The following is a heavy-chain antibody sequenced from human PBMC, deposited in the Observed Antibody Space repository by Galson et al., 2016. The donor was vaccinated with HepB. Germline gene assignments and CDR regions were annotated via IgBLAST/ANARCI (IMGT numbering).Heavy chain of an antibody. J-gene: IGHJ4*02. CDR3: ARYYGVSGADC. CDR2: ISDDGRGT. Sequence: SLRLSCAASGFTFGTHWMHWVRQAPGKGLVWVSRISDDGRGTNYADSVKGRFTISRDNAKNTLYLPMNSLRVDDTAVYYCARYYGVSGADCWGQGTLVTVSS. CDR1: GFTFGTHW. V-gene: IGHV3-74*01. D-gene: IGHD3-10*01.